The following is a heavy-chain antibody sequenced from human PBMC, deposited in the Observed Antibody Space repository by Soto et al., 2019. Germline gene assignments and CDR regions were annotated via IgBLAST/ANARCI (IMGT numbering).Heavy chain of an antibody. Sequence: PSETLSLTCAVYGGSCCCYYWSWIRQPPGKGLEWIGEINHSGSTNYNPSLKSRVTISVDTSKNQFSLKLSSVTAADTAVYYCAXGAGVVFMGYYYYGMDVWGQGTTVTVSS. CDR2: INHSGST. D-gene: IGHD3-3*01. V-gene: IGHV4-34*01. CDR1: GGSCCCYY. CDR3: AXGAGVVFMGYYYYGMDV. J-gene: IGHJ6*01.